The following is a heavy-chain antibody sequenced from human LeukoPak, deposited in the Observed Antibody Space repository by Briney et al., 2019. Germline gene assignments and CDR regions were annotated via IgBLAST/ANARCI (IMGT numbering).Heavy chain of an antibody. J-gene: IGHJ3*02. D-gene: IGHD3-10*01. CDR3: ARAPLLFDAFDI. CDR1: GFTFSSYA. V-gene: IGHV3-30-3*01. CDR2: ISYDGSNK. Sequence: PGGSLRLSCAASGFTFSSYAMHWVRQAPGKGLEWVAVISYDGSNKYYADSVKGRFTISRDNSKNTLYLQMNSLRAEDTAEYYCARAPLLFDAFDIWGQGTMVTVSS.